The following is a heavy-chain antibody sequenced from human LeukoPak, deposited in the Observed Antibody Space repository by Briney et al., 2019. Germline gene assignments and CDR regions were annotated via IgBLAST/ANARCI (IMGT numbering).Heavy chain of an antibody. CDR1: GFTFSRYS. CDR2: ISGSGTTI. D-gene: IGHD3-16*01. J-gene: IGHJ4*02. V-gene: IGHV3-23*01. CDR3: AKVGVGWVAFEY. Sequence: GGSLRLSCAASGFTFSRYSMSWVRQAPGKGLEWVSAISGSGTTIYYADSVKGRFTISRDNSKNTLYLQMNSLRAEGTAVYYCAKVGVGWVAFEYWGQGTLVTVSS.